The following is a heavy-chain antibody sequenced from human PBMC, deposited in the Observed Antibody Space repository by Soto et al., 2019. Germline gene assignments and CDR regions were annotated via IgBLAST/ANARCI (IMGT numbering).Heavy chain of an antibody. CDR1: GFTFTNYY. CDR2: ISAYSGNT. D-gene: IGHD1-1*01. CDR3: ARGDTYYVNWYFDY. V-gene: IGHV1-18*01. J-gene: IGHJ4*02. Sequence: QVQLVQSGAEVKKPGASVKVSCKTSGFTFTNYYINWVRQAPGQGLEVMGWISAYSGNTNYAQNLQGRVTMTTDTSASTAYLELRSLRSYDTAVYFCARGDTYYVNWYFDYWGQGPLVTVSS.